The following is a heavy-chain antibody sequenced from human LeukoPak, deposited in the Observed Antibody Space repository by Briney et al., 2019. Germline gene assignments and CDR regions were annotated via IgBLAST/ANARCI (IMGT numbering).Heavy chain of an antibody. V-gene: IGHV4-4*07. D-gene: IGHD3-3*01. J-gene: IGHJ6*02. CDR3: ARDTHQYYDFWSGFGFSRVGMDV. CDR1: GGSISSYY. Sequence: SETLSLTCTVSGGSISSYYWSWIRQPAGKGLEWIGRIYTSGSTNYNPSLKSRVTMSVDTCKNQFSLKLSSVTAADTAVYYCARDTHQYYDFWSGFGFSRVGMDVWGQGTTVTVSS. CDR2: IYTSGST.